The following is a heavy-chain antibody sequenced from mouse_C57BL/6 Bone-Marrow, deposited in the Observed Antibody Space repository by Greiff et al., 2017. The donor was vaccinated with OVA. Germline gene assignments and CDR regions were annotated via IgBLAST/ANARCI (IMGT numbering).Heavy chain of an antibody. J-gene: IGHJ4*01. CDR2: IDPSDSYT. D-gene: IGHD1-1*01. Sequence: VQLQQPGAELVMPGASVKLSCKASGYTFTSYWMHWVKQRPGQGLEWIGEIDPSDSYTNYNQKFKGKSTLTVDKSSSTAYMQLSSLTSEDSAVYYCSTYGSSYDAMDYWGQGTSVTVSS. CDR3: STYGSSYDAMDY. CDR1: GYTFTSYW. V-gene: IGHV1-69*01.